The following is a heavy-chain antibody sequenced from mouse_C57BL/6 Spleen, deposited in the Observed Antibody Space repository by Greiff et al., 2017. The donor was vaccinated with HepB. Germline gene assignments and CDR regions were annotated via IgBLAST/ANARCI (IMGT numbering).Heavy chain of an antibody. CDR2: IHPNSGST. Sequence: QVQLQQPGAELVKPGASVKLSCKASGYTFTSYWMHWVKQRPGQGLEWIGMIHPNSGSTNYNEKFKSKATLTVDKSSSTAYMQLSSLTSEDSAVYYCARDFITTVVATLYYFDYWGQGTTLTVSS. CDR3: ARDFITTVVATLYYFDY. D-gene: IGHD1-1*01. V-gene: IGHV1-64*01. CDR1: GYTFTSYW. J-gene: IGHJ2*01.